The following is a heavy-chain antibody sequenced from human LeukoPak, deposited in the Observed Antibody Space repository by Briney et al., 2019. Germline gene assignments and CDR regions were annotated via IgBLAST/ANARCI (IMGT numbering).Heavy chain of an antibody. J-gene: IGHJ4*02. D-gene: IGHD2-8*01. Sequence: KPSETLSLTCSVSGVSANSRTFFWNWVRQPPGKGLEWIGSVYSTGNVYQSPSLQSRAAISVDASNNSFSLTLQSVTAADTAVYFCVRGAMVSKPGDFWGPGTLVIVSS. CDR1: GVSANSRTFF. CDR2: VYSTGNV. V-gene: IGHV4-39*02. CDR3: VRGAMVSKPGDF.